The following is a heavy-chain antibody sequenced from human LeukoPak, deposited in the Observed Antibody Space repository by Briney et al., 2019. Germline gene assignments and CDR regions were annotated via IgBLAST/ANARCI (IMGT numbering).Heavy chain of an antibody. Sequence: ASVKVSCKASGYTFTGYYFHWARQAPGQGLEWMGWINPNSGGTNYAQKFQGRVTMTRDTSISTAYMELSRLRSDDTAVYYCARLTKEPRAFDIWGQGTMVTVSS. CDR3: ARLTKEPRAFDI. CDR1: GYTFTGYY. V-gene: IGHV1-2*02. J-gene: IGHJ3*02. D-gene: IGHD1-14*01. CDR2: INPNSGGT.